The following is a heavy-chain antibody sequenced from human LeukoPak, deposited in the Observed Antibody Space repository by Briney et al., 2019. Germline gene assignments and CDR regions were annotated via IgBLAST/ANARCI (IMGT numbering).Heavy chain of an antibody. CDR3: AKDRAVVAATSLIY. CDR1: GFTFSSYA. CDR2: ISGSGGST. Sequence: GGSLRLSCAASGFTFSSYAMSWVRQAPGKGLEWVSAISGSGGSTYYADSVKGLFTISRDNSKNTLYLQMNSLRAEDTAVYYCAKDRAVVAATSLIYWGQGTLVTVSS. D-gene: IGHD2-15*01. V-gene: IGHV3-23*01. J-gene: IGHJ4*02.